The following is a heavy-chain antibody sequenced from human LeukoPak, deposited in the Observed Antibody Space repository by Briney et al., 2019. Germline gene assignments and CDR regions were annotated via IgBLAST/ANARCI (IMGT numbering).Heavy chain of an antibody. V-gene: IGHV3-21*01. CDR3: ARDIPIVVVPAARGDAFDI. D-gene: IGHD2-2*01. CDR2: ISSSSSYI. Sequence: GGSLRLSCAASGFTFSSYSMNWVRQAPGKGLEWVSSISSSSSYIYYADSVKGRFTISRDNAKNSLYLQMNSLRAEDTAVYYCARDIPIVVVPAARGDAFDIWGQGTMVTVSS. CDR1: GFTFSSYS. J-gene: IGHJ3*02.